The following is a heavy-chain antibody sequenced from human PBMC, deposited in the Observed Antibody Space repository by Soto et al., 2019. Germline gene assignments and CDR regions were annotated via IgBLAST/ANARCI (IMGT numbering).Heavy chain of an antibody. CDR1: GGSISSYY. CDR2: IYYSGST. CDR3: ARSGYYPYGMDV. D-gene: IGHD3-3*01. J-gene: IGHJ6*02. V-gene: IGHV4-59*01. Sequence: SETLSLTCTVSGGSISSYYWSWIRQPPGKGLEWIGYIYYSGSTNYNPSLKSRVTISVDTSKNQFSLKLSSVTAADTAVYYCARSGYYPYGMDVWGQGTTVTVSS.